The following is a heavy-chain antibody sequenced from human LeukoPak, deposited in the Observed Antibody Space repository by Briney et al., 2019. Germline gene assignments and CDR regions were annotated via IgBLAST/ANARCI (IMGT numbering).Heavy chain of an antibody. D-gene: IGHD1-1*01. J-gene: IGHJ4*02. CDR1: GYTFTGYY. CDR3: ATGSQLGYYFDY. CDR2: INPNCGGT. V-gene: IGHV1-2*02. Sequence: ASVKVSCKASGYTFTGYYMHWVRQAPGQGLEWMGWINPNCGGTNYAQKFQGRVTMTEDTSTDTAYMELSSLRSEDTAVYYCATGSQLGYYFDYWGQGTLVTVSS.